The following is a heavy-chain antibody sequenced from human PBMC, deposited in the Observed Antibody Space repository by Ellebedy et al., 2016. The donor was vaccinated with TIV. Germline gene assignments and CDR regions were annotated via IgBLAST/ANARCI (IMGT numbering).Heavy chain of an antibody. CDR1: GFTFSSYA. D-gene: IGHD3-16*01. J-gene: IGHJ4*02. CDR2: ISYDGSNK. CDR3: ARELVGDSY. Sequence: GESLKISXAASGFTFSSYAMHWVRQAPGKGLEWVAVISYDGSNKYYADSVKGRFTISRDNSKNTLYLQMNSLRAEDTAVYYCARELVGDSYWGQGTLVTVSS. V-gene: IGHV3-30*04.